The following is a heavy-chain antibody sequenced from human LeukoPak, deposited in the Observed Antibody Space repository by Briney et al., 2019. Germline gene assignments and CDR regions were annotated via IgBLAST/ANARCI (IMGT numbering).Heavy chain of an antibody. CDR2: IKQDGRER. V-gene: IGHV3-7*01. D-gene: IGHD6-13*01. J-gene: IGHJ4*02. CDR1: GFTFSNYW. Sequence: GGSLRLSCAGSGFTFSNYWMSWVRQAPGKGPEWVANIKQDGRERHYVDSVKGRFTISRDNAKTSLYLQMNSLRAEDTAVYYCTRDEAAAANWGQGTLVTVSS. CDR3: TRDEAAAAN.